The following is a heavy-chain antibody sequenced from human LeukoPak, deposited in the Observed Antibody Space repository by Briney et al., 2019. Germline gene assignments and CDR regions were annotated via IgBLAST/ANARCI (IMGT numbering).Heavy chain of an antibody. D-gene: IGHD6-13*01. Sequence: PSETLSLTCTVSGGSISGYYWSWIRQPPGKGLEWIGYIYYIGSTNYNPSLKSRVTISVDTSKNQFSLKLTSVTAADTAVYFCARYLGSSYSTTWSFDIWGQGTLVPVSS. CDR1: GGSISGYY. V-gene: IGHV4-59*01. CDR2: IYYIGST. CDR3: ARYLGSSYSTTWSFDI. J-gene: IGHJ4*02.